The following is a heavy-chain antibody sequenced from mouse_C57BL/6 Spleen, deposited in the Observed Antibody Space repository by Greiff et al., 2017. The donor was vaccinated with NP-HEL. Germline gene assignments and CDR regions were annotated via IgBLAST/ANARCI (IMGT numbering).Heavy chain of an antibody. V-gene: IGHV5-4*01. CDR2: ISDGGSYT. J-gene: IGHJ3*01. CDR3: ARGRLGD. D-gene: IGHD2-4*01. Sequence: EVQGVESGGGLVKPGGSLKLSCAASGFTFSSYAMSWVRQTPEKRLEWVATISDGGSYTYYPDNVKGRFTISRDNAKNNLYLQMSHLKSEDTAMYYCARGRLGDWGQGTLVTVSA. CDR1: GFTFSSYA.